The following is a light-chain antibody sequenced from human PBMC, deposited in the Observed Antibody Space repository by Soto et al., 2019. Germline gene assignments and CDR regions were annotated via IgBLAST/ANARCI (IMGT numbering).Light chain of an antibody. CDR3: SSYAGSNIVV. V-gene: IGLV2-8*01. Sequence: QSALTQPPSAFGSPGQSVTISCTGTSSDVGGYNFVSWYQQHPGKAPKLIIYEVSKRPSGVPDRFSGSKSGNTASLTVSGLQAEDEADYSCSSYAGSNIVVFGGGTKVTVL. CDR2: EVS. CDR1: SSDVGGYNF. J-gene: IGLJ3*02.